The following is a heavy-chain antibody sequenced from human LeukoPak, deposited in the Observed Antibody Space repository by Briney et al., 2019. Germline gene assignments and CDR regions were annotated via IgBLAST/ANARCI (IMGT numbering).Heavy chain of an antibody. D-gene: IGHD3-10*01. J-gene: IGHJ4*02. CDR1: GGSISSGDYY. V-gene: IGHV4-30-4*01. Sequence: PSETLSLTCTVSGGSISSGDYYWRWIRQPPGTDLEWIGYIYYSGSTYYNPSLKSRVTISVDTSKNQFSLKLSSVTAADTAVYYCAREYGSGSSFDYWGQGTLVTVSS. CDR3: AREYGSGSSFDY. CDR2: IYYSGST.